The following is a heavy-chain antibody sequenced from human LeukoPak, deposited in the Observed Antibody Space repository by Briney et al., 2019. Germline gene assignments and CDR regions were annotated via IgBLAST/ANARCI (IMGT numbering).Heavy chain of an antibody. J-gene: IGHJ4*02. Sequence: SETLSLTCAVYGGSFSGYYWSWIRQPPGKGLEWIGEINHSGSTNYNPSLKSRVTISVDTSKNQYSLKLSSVTAADTAVYYCARRLPRRFLEWLPFDYWGQGTLVTVSS. D-gene: IGHD3-3*01. CDR1: GGSFSGYY. CDR2: INHSGST. CDR3: ARRLPRRFLEWLPFDY. V-gene: IGHV4-34*01.